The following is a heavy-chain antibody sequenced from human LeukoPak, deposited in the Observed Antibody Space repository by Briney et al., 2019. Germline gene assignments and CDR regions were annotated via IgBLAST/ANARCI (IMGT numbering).Heavy chain of an antibody. D-gene: IGHD3-10*01. J-gene: IGHJ4*02. CDR2: IGGSGGST. CDR1: GFTFSSYA. CDR3: AKGDDRSNYALDY. Sequence: GGSLRLSCAASGFTFSSYAMRWVRQAPGKGLEWVSDIGGSGGSTKYADSVKGRFTIARDNSKNTLYLQMNSLRAEDTAIYYCAKGDDRSNYALDYWGQGTLVTVSS. V-gene: IGHV3-23*01.